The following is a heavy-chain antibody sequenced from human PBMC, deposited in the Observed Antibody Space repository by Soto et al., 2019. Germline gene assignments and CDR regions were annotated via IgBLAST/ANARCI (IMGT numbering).Heavy chain of an antibody. J-gene: IGHJ4*02. CDR1: VDSISSRSYY. D-gene: IGHD2-21*02. V-gene: IGHV4-39*01. CDR2: IYYSGST. Sequence: PETLSLTYTVTVDSISSRSYYWGWIRQPPGKGLEWIGSIYYSGSTYNNPSLRSRVSMSIDTSKDQFSLKLKSVTAADTALYFRASQRTSVVTQAYFDVWCPGFLVSGSS. CDR3: ASQRTSVVTQAYFDV.